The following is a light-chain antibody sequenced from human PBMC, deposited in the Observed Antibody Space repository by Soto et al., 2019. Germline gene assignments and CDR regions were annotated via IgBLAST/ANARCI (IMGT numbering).Light chain of an antibody. CDR2: DAS. Sequence: DIQMTQSPSTLSASVGDRVTITCRASQSIRSWLAWYQQKPGKAPELLIYDASSLNRGVPSRFSGSGSGTDFTLTISRLQPEDFAVYYCQQYNNWWTFGQGTKV. J-gene: IGKJ1*01. V-gene: IGKV1-5*01. CDR1: QSIRSW. CDR3: QQYNNWWT.